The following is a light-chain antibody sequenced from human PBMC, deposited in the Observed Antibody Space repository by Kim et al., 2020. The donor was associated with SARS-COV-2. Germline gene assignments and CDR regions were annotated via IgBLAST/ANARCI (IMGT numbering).Light chain of an antibody. CDR2: GVS. V-gene: IGLV2-14*01. Sequence: QSALTQPASVSGSPGQSITISCTGTSSDVGGYNYVSWYQQHPGKAPKVMIYGVSKRPSGVSNRFSGSKSGNTASLTISGLQAEDEADYYCNSYTSSSTWVFGGGTQLTVL. J-gene: IGLJ3*02. CDR1: SSDVGGYNY. CDR3: NSYTSSSTWV.